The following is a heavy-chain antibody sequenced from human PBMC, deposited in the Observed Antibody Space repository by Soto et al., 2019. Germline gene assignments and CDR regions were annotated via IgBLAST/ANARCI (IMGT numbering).Heavy chain of an antibody. CDR2: IIPIFKTA. D-gene: IGHD2-2*01. Sequence: QQQLVQSGAEVKKPGSSVKVSCKASGGTFGNYAISWVRQAPGQGLEWMGKIIPIFKTANYAQKFQGRITITADRSPRTDIAYMERSSLRSEDTALYSCARVSIPGIYGEDVWGQGTKVTVSS. CDR3: ARVSIPGIYGEDV. CDR1: GGTFGNYA. J-gene: IGHJ6*02. V-gene: IGHV1-69*06.